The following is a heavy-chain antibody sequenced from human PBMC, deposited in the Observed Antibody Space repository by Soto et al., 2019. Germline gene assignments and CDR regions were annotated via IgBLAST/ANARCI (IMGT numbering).Heavy chain of an antibody. V-gene: IGHV4-59*08. CDR3: ARRYGDAFDF. CDR2: IYYSGST. J-gene: IGHJ4*02. Sequence: QVQLQESGPGLVKPSETLSLTCTVSGGSISSYYWSWIRQPPGKGLEWIGYIYYSGSTNYNPSLKSRATISVDTSKNQFSLKLSSVTAADTAVYYCARRYGDAFDFWGQGTLVTVSS. D-gene: IGHD4-17*01. CDR1: GGSISSYY.